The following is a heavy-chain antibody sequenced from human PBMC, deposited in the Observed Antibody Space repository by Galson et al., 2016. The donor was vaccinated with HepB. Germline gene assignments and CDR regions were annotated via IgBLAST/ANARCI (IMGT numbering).Heavy chain of an antibody. J-gene: IGHJ4*02. CDR1: GFTLRSYA. Sequence: SLRLSCAASGFTLRSYAMSWVRQAPGKGLEWVSAISGSGGSTYYADSVKGRFTISRDNSKNTLYLQMNSLRAEDTAVYYCAKPRAATYDFDYWGQGTLVTVSS. D-gene: IGHD4-17*01. CDR2: ISGSGGST. V-gene: IGHV3-23*01. CDR3: AKPRAATYDFDY.